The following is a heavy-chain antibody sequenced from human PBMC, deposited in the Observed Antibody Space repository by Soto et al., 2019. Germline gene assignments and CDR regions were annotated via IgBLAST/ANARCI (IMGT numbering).Heavy chain of an antibody. V-gene: IGHV4-30-2*01. D-gene: IGHD5-12*01. J-gene: IGHJ4*02. CDR3: ARSRYSGYDSLDY. CDR1: GGSISSGGYS. Sequence: TSETLSLTCAVSGGSISSGGYSWSWIRQPPGKGLEWIGYMYHSGSTYYNPSLKSRVTISLDTSKNQFSLKLSSVTAADTAVYYCARSRYSGYDSLDYWGQGTLVTVSS. CDR2: MYHSGST.